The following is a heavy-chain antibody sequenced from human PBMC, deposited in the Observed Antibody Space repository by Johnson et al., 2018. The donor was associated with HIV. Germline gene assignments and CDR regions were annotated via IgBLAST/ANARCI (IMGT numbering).Heavy chain of an antibody. CDR3: ARDSTPWGDDYVDYAFDI. D-gene: IGHD4-17*01. CDR1: GFTFSSYA. J-gene: IGHJ3*02. V-gene: IGHV3-48*04. CDR2: ISSSGSTI. Sequence: VQLVESGGGLVQPGGSLRLSCAASGFTFSSYAMSWVRQAPGKGLEWVSYISSSGSTIYYADSVKGRFTISRDNAKNSLFLQMNSLRAEDTAVYYCARDSTPWGDDYVDYAFDIWGQGTVVTVSS.